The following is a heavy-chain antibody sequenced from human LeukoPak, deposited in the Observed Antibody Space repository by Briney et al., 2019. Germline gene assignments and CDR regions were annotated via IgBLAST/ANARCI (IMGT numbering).Heavy chain of an antibody. CDR3: ARGGRPYYYDSSGYQKVEYFQH. D-gene: IGHD3-22*01. CDR2: ISAYNGNT. Sequence: ASVKVSCKASGYTFTRYDISWVRQAPARGLAWMGWISAYNGNTNYAQRLQGRVTMTTDTATNTAYMELRSLRSDDTAVYYCARGGRPYYYDSSGYQKVEYFQHWGQGTLVTVSS. CDR1: GYTFTRYD. V-gene: IGHV1-18*01. J-gene: IGHJ1*01.